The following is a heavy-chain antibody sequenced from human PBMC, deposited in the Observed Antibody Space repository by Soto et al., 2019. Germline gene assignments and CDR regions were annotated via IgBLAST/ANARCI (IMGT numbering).Heavy chain of an antibody. CDR2: ISSRGSSI. Sequence: PGGSLRLSCAVSGFTFSDYYMSWIRQAPGKGLEWVSYISSRGSSIYYADSVKGRFTISRDNAKNSLYMQMNGLRAEDTAVYYFARGYYDFWSGYNISPYGMDVWGQGTTVTVSS. D-gene: IGHD3-3*01. J-gene: IGHJ6*02. CDR1: GFTFSDYY. CDR3: ARGYYDFWSGYNISPYGMDV. V-gene: IGHV3-11*01.